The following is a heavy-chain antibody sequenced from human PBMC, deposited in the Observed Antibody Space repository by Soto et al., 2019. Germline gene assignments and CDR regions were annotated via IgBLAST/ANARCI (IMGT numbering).Heavy chain of an antibody. Sequence: EVQLVESGGGLVQPGGSLRLSCAASGFTFSSHWLHWVRQTPGEGLVSVSRINPDASDADYADSVKGRFTISRDNAKSTLYLDMNSLSAEDTGVYYCARPKTMVYSAFDTWGQGTMVTVSS. CDR1: GFTFSSHW. CDR2: INPDASDA. CDR3: ARPKTMVYSAFDT. J-gene: IGHJ3*02. V-gene: IGHV3-74*01. D-gene: IGHD2-8*01.